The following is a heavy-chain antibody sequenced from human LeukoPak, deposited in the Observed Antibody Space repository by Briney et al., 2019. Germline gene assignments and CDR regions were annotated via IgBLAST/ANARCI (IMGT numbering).Heavy chain of an antibody. V-gene: IGHV3-53*01. CDR1: GFTVSSNY. CDR2: IYSGGST. Sequence: PGGSLRLSCAASGFTVSSNYKSWVRQAPGKGLEWVSVIYSGGSTYYAGSVKGRFTISRDNSKNTLYLQMNSLRAEDTAVYYCARERVRAGDVYYGMDVWGQGTTVTVSS. J-gene: IGHJ6*02. CDR3: ARERVRAGDVYYGMDV. D-gene: IGHD3-16*01.